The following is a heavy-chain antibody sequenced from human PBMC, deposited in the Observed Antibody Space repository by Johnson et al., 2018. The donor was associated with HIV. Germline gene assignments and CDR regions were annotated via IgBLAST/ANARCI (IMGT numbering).Heavy chain of an antibody. V-gene: IGHV3-30*04. J-gene: IGHJ3*02. CDR3: ARDWDWGGAFDI. D-gene: IGHD3/OR15-3a*01. Sequence: QVQLVESGGGVVQPGRSLRLSCAASGFTFSSYAMHWVRQAPGKGLEWVAVISYDGSNKYYAGSVKGQFTISIDNSKNTLYLQMNGLRPVDTAVYYCARDWDWGGAFDIWGQGTMVTVSS. CDR1: GFTFSSYA. CDR2: ISYDGSNK.